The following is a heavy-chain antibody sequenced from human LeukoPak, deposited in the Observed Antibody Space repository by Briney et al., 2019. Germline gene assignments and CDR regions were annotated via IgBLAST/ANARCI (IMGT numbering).Heavy chain of an antibody. CDR1: GGSFSGYY. CDR2: INHSGST. D-gene: IGHD4-11*01. CDR3: ARSSKHDAFDI. Sequence: NPSETLSLTCAVYGGSFSGYYWSWIRQPPGKGLEWIGEINHSGSTNYNPSLKSRVTISVDTSKNQFSLKLSPVTAADTAVYYCARSSKHDAFDIWGQGTMVTVSS. V-gene: IGHV4-34*01. J-gene: IGHJ3*02.